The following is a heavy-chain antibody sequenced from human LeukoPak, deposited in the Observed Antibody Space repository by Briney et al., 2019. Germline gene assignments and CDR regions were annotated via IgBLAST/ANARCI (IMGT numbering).Heavy chain of an antibody. CDR1: GYTFTSYD. V-gene: IGHV1-8*01. D-gene: IGHD6-19*01. Sequence: ASVKVSCKASGYTFTSYDINWVRQATGQGLEWMGWMSPNSGNTGYAQKFQGRVTMTRNTSISTAYMELSSLRSEDTAVYYCARSLYSSGWSQNDYWGQGTLVTVSS. J-gene: IGHJ4*02. CDR3: ARSLYSSGWSQNDY. CDR2: MSPNSGNT.